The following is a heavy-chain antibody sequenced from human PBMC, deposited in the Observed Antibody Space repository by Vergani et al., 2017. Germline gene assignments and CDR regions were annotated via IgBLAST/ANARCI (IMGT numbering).Heavy chain of an antibody. D-gene: IGHD3-3*01. CDR1: GYSFTSYW. V-gene: IGHV5-51*01. CDR3: ARQAEDNFWSGYPGY. CDR2: IYPGDSDT. J-gene: IGHJ4*02. Sequence: EVQLVQSGAEVKKPGESLKISCKGSGYSFTSYWIGWVRQMPGKGLEWMGIIYPGDSDTRYSPSFQGQVTISADKSISTAYLQWCSLKASDTAMYYCARQAEDNFWSGYPGYWGQGTLVTVSS.